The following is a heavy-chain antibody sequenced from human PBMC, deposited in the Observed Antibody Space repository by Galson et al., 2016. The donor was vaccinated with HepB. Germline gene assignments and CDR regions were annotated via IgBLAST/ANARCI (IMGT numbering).Heavy chain of an antibody. Sequence: SLRLSCAVSGFAVRSNFMAWVRQAPGKGLEWVSSISGSGRITYYADSVRGRFTISRDNSKSTLYMRMNSLRPEDTAVYYCATDNLAYCGADCYSWGQGTRVTVSS. CDR2: ISGSGRIT. D-gene: IGHD2-21*02. J-gene: IGHJ5*02. V-gene: IGHV3-23*01. CDR1: GFAVRSNF. CDR3: ATDNLAYCGADCYS.